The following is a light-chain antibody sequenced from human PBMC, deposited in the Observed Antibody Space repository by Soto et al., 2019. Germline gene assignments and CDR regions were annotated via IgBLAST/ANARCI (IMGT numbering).Light chain of an antibody. CDR1: QGVSSN. V-gene: IGKV3-15*01. Sequence: EIVMTQSPATLSVSPGERATLSCRASQGVSSNLAWYQQKPGQAPRLLIYGASTRATGIPARFSGSGSGTEFTLTISSLQSEDFAVYYCQQGITFGQGTRLEIK. CDR2: GAS. CDR3: QQGIT. J-gene: IGKJ5*01.